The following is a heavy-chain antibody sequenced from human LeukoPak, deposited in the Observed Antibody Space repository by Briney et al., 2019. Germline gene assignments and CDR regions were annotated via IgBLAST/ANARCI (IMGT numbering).Heavy chain of an antibody. CDR3: ARDLVGLTGDF. Sequence: GGSLRLSCAASGFTFSTYWMHWVRQTPGKGLVWVSRINPDGSGTNYADSVKGRFTISRDNTKNTLYLQMNSLRAEDSAVYYCARDLVGLTGDFWGQGALVTVSS. CDR2: INPDGSGT. J-gene: IGHJ4*02. D-gene: IGHD2-8*02. V-gene: IGHV3-74*01. CDR1: GFTFSTYW.